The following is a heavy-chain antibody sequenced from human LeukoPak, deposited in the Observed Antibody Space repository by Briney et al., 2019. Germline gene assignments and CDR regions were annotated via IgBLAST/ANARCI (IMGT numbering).Heavy chain of an antibody. V-gene: IGHV4-59*08. CDR3: ARGPEDYFDY. CDR2: IYYSETT. Sequence: SETLSLTCTVSGDSISTYYWSWIRQPPGKGLEWIGYIYYSETTNYNPSLKSRVTISVDTSKNGASLKLSSVTAADTAVYYCARGPEDYFDYWSQGTLVTVSS. J-gene: IGHJ4*02. CDR1: GDSISTYY.